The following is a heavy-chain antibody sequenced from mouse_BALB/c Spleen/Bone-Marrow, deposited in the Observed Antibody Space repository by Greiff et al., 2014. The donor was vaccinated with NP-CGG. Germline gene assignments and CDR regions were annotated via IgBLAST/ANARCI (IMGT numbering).Heavy chain of an antibody. J-gene: IGHJ4*01. CDR3: ARGGHDFSLDY. CDR2: IDTSDSYI. D-gene: IGHD2-4*01. CDR1: GYTFTDKR. V-gene: IGHV1-69*01. Sequence: QVQLQPSGGGFLMPGGSVEMSCQASGYTFTDKRMHWGEQRPGKGLEWVGAIDTSDSYINYNQKFKGKASLTVDASSSTAYMHLSSLTSDDSAVYYCARGGHDFSLDYWGQGTSVIVSS.